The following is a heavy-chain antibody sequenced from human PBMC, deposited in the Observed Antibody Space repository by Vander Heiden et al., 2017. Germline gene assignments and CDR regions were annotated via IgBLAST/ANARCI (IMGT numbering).Heavy chain of an antibody. CDR1: GFIFGAYA. CDR3: SLKYYYDSSGFSHFDY. D-gene: IGHD3-22*01. Sequence: QLVESGGGLVKPGRSLRLSCTASGFIFGAYAMSWFRQAPGKGLEWVGFIGSKAYGGTTEYAASVKGRFTISRDDSKSIAYLQMNSLKTEDTAVYYCSLKYYYDSSGFSHFDYWGQGTLVTVSS. J-gene: IGHJ4*02. CDR2: IGSKAYGGTT. V-gene: IGHV3-49*05.